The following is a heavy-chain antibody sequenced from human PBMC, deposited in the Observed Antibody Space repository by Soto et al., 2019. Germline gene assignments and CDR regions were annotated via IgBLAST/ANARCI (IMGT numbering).Heavy chain of an antibody. CDR1: GYTFTSYG. Sequence: ASVKVSCKASGYTFTSYGISWVRQAPGQGLEWMGWIGAYNGNTNYAQKLQGRVTMTTDTSTSTAYMELRSLRSDDTAVYYCARLNYYDSSGYNDYWGQGTLVTVSS. CDR3: ARLNYYDSSGYNDY. CDR2: IGAYNGNT. J-gene: IGHJ4*02. V-gene: IGHV1-18*01. D-gene: IGHD3-22*01.